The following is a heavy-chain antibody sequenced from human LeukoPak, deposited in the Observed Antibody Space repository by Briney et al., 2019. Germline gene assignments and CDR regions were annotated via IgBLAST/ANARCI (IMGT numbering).Heavy chain of an antibody. J-gene: IGHJ4*02. V-gene: IGHV5-51*01. CDR1: GYSFTSSW. D-gene: IGHD2-15*01. Sequence: PGESLQSSSKCSGYSFTSSWSGWARQLPGKGLEWMGIIYPGDSDTRYSPSFQGQVTISADKSISSAYLQWSSLTASDTAMYYCARLGVVVNDYWGQGTLVTVSS. CDR2: IYPGDSDT. CDR3: ARLGVVVNDY.